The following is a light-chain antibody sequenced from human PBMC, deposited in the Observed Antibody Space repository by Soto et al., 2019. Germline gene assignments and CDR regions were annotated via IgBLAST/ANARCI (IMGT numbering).Light chain of an antibody. CDR2: DVS. V-gene: IGLV2-8*01. Sequence: QSALTQPASVSGSPGQSITISCTGTSSDVGGYNYVSWYQHHPGKAPKLMIFDVSNRPSGVPDRFSGSKSGKTASLTVSGLQAEDEADYYCSSYEGSSNLVFGGGTKLTVL. CDR3: SSYEGSSNLV. CDR1: SSDVGGYNY. J-gene: IGLJ2*01.